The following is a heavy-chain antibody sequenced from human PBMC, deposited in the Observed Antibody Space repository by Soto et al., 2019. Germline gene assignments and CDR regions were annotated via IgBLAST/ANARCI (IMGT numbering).Heavy chain of an antibody. CDR2: IRSKAYGATT. D-gene: IGHD6-13*01. J-gene: IGHJ6*02. CDR3: TKYTYTSRYAYYGMDV. CDR1: GFTFGDYA. Sequence: LRLSCTTSGFTFGDYAMSWSRQAPGKGLEWVGVIRSKAYGATTDYAASVKGRFTISRDDSKSIAYLQMNSLKSGDTGVYYCTKYTYTSRYAYYGMDVWGHGTTVTVSS. V-gene: IGHV3-49*03.